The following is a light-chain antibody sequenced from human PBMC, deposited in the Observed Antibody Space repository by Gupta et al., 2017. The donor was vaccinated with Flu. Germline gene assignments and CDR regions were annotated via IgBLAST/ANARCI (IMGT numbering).Light chain of an antibody. J-gene: IGKJ1*01. Sequence: AIRMTQSPSSFSASTGDRVTITCRASQGISSYLAWYQQKPGKAPKLLIYAASTLQSGVPSRFSGSGSGTDFTLTISCLQSEDFATYYCQQYYILHATFGQGTKVEIK. CDR3: QQYYILHAT. V-gene: IGKV1-8*01. CDR1: QGISSY. CDR2: AAS.